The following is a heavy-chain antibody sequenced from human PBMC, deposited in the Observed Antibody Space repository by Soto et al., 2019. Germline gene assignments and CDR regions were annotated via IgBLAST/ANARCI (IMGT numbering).Heavy chain of an antibody. V-gene: IGHV1-18*04. Sequence: QVQLVQSGAEVKKPGASVKVSCKASGYTFNTYGISWVRQAPGQGLEWMGRISAYNGNTNFAQKLQGRVTMTTDTSTRTAYMELMSLRSDDTAVYYCASHPVSGSLHFDSWGQGTLVTVSS. J-gene: IGHJ4*02. CDR2: ISAYNGNT. D-gene: IGHD1-26*01. CDR1: GYTFNTYG. CDR3: ASHPVSGSLHFDS.